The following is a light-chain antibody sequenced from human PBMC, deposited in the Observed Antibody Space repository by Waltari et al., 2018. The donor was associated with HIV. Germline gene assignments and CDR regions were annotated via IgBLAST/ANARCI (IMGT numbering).Light chain of an antibody. CDR2: EAT. CDR3: LQHDNFPHT. CDR1: QDIADD. V-gene: IGKV5-2*01. Sequence: ETTLTQSPAFMSATPGDKIKISYKASQDIADDLNWYKQKPGEGVILIIREATNLGPGIPPRFSGSGYGTDFTLTINNIESEDVAYYFCLQHDNFPHTFGQGTKLEIK. J-gene: IGKJ2*01.